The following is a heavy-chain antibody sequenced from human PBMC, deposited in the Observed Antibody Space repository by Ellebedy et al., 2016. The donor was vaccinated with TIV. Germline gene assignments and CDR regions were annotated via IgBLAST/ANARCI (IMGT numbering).Heavy chain of an antibody. D-gene: IGHD4-17*01. CDR2: ISGSGGRT. V-gene: IGHV3-23*01. CDR1: GFTFISYA. Sequence: PGGSLRLSCAASGFTFISYAMSWVRQAPGKGLEWVSGISGSGGRTYYADSVKGRFTISRDNSKNTLSLQMNSLRVEDTALYYCAKPRRVGDYFPDYWGQGTLVTVSS. J-gene: IGHJ4*02. CDR3: AKPRRVGDYFPDY.